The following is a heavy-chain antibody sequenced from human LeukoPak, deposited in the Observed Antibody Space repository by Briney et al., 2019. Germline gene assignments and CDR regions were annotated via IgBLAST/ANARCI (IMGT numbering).Heavy chain of an antibody. CDR2: GYHIGST. J-gene: IGHJ5*02. Sequence: SETLSLTCTVSGGSISSYYWSWIRQPAGKGLEWIGSGYHIGSTYFNLSLRSRVTILIDIFKNQFSLKMSSVTAADTAIYYCARVGDYGDYVNWFDPWGPGTLVTVSS. D-gene: IGHD4-17*01. V-gene: IGHV4-4*07. CDR3: ARVGDYGDYVNWFDP. CDR1: GGSISSYY.